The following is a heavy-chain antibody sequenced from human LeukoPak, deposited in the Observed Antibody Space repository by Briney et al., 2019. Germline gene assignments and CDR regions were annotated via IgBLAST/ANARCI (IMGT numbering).Heavy chain of an antibody. V-gene: IGHV1-2*02. CDR2: INPNSGGT. D-gene: IGHD2-15*01. Sequence: ASVKVSCKASGGTFSSYAISWVRQAPGQGLEWMGWINPNSGGTNYAQKFQGRVTMTRDTSISTAYMELSRLRSDDTAVYYCARGHDPSFRYCSGGSCYSGLGYWGQGTLVTVSS. CDR3: ARGHDPSFRYCSGGSCYSGLGY. CDR1: GGTFSSYA. J-gene: IGHJ4*02.